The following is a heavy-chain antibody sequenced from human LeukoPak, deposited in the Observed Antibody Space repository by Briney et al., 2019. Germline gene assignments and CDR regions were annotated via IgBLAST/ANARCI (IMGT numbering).Heavy chain of an antibody. CDR2: INPNSGGT. J-gene: IGHJ4*02. V-gene: IGHV1-2*02. CDR3: ASLITMVRGVKYYFDY. CDR1: GYTFTSSG. D-gene: IGHD3-10*01. Sequence: GASVKVSCKASGYTFTSSGISWVRQAPGQGREWMGWINPNSGGTNYAQKFQGRVTMTRDTSISTAYMELSRLRSDDTAVYYCASLITMVRGVKYYFDYWGQGTLVTVSS.